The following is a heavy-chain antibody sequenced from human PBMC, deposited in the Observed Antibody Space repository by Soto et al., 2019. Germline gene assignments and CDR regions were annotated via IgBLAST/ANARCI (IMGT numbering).Heavy chain of an antibody. CDR1: GGSISSYY. J-gene: IGHJ4*02. Sequence: PSETLSLTCTVSGGSISSYYWSWIRQPPGKGLEWIGYIYYSGSTNYNPSLKSRVTISVDTSKNQFSLKPSSVTAADTAVYYCARYSSSPTYGDYPYYFDYWGQGTLVTVSS. CDR2: IYYSGST. CDR3: ARYSSSPTYGDYPYYFDY. V-gene: IGHV4-59*08. D-gene: IGHD4-17*01.